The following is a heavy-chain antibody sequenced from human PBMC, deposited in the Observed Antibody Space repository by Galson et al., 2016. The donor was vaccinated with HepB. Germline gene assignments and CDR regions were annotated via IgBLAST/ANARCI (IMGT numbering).Heavy chain of an antibody. V-gene: IGHV2-5*02. D-gene: IGHD6-19*01. CDR3: AHKRRFSSGWMFDY. J-gene: IGHJ4*02. CDR2: IYWDADK. Sequence: PALVKPTQTLTLTCTFSGFSLSTGGEGVGWIRQPPGKALEWLAPIYWDADKRYSPSLKSRLTIAEDTSRKQVVLTMTNMDPVDTATYFCAHKRRFSSGWMFDYWGQGTLVTVSS. CDR1: GFSLSTGGEG.